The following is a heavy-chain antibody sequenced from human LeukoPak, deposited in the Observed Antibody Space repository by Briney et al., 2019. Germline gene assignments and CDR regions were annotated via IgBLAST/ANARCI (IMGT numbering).Heavy chain of an antibody. Sequence: GGSLRLPCSASGFTFSSYAMHWVRQAPGKGLEYVSAISSNGGSTSYADSVKGRFTISRDNYKNTLYLQMSSLRAEDTAVYYCVKTIGYCSSTSCYYYFDYWGQGTLVTVSS. D-gene: IGHD2-2*01. V-gene: IGHV3-64D*09. CDR1: GFTFSSYA. J-gene: IGHJ4*02. CDR2: ISSNGGST. CDR3: VKTIGYCSSTSCYYYFDY.